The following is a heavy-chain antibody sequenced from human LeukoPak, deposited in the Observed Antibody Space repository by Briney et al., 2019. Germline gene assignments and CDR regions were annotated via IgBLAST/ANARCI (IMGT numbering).Heavy chain of an antibody. CDR3: ARDPLGDGYFQFDY. V-gene: IGHV3-48*02. CDR1: GFTFSSYS. Sequence: PGGSLRLSCAASGFTFSSYSMNWVRQAPGKGLEWVSYISSSSSTIYYADSVEGRFTISRDNAKNSLYLQMNSLRDEDTAVYYCARDPLGDGYFQFDYWGQGTLVTVSS. CDR2: ISSSSSTI. D-gene: IGHD5-24*01. J-gene: IGHJ4*02.